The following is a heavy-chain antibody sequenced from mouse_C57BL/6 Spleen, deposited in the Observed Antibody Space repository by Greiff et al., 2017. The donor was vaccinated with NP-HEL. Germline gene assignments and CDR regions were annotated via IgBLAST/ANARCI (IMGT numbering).Heavy chain of an antibody. J-gene: IGHJ4*01. Sequence: QVHVKQSGAELARPGASVKLSCKASGYTFTSYGISWVKQRTGPGLEWIGELYPRSGNTYYNEKFKGKATLTADKSSSTAYMELRSLTSEDSAVYFCARLDGYYDYYAMDYWGQGTSVTVPS. CDR2: LYPRSGNT. D-gene: IGHD2-3*01. CDR3: ARLDGYYDYYAMDY. CDR1: GYTFTSYG. V-gene: IGHV1-81*01.